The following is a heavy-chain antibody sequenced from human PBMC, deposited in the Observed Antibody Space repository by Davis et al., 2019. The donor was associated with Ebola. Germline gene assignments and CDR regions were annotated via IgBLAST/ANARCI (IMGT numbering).Heavy chain of an antibody. CDR3: AKPPDCCTGSPVYFDY. J-gene: IGHJ4*02. Sequence: GESLKISCAASGFTFSSYAMSWVRQAPGKGLEWVSAISGSGGSTYYADSVKGRFTISRDNSKNTLYLQMNSLRAEDTAVYYCAKPPDCCTGSPVYFDYWGQGTLVTVSS. V-gene: IGHV3-23*01. D-gene: IGHD2-21*01. CDR2: ISGSGGST. CDR1: GFTFSSYA.